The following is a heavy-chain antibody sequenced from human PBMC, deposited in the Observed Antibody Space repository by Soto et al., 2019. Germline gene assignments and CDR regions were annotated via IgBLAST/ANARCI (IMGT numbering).Heavy chain of an antibody. J-gene: IGHJ4*02. CDR1: GYTFTSYG. D-gene: IGHD6-13*01. CDR3: ARVIASAADFDY. Sequence: QVQLVQSGAEVKKPGASVKVSCQASGYTFTSYGLSWVRQAPGRGLEWMGWISAYHRNTNYAQKLQGRVTTTTDTSTSTAYMEMRSLRYDDTAVFYCARVIASAADFDYWGQGTLVTVSS. CDR2: ISAYHRNT. V-gene: IGHV1-18*01.